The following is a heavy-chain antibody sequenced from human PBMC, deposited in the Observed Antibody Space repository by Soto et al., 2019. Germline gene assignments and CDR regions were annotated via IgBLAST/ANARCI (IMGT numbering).Heavy chain of an antibody. CDR3: AGGAHVVVVTAPFGS. Sequence: QVQLVQSGAEVKKPGASVKVSCKASGNTFSNYYIHWVRQAPGQGLEWMGTINPSGGHTTYAQKFLGRVTMARDTATSTLYMELTSLRAEDAAVYYWAGGAHVVVVTAPFGSWGQGPLVTVSS. V-gene: IGHV1-46*03. D-gene: IGHD2-21*02. CDR2: INPSGGHT. CDR1: GNTFSNYY. J-gene: IGHJ4*02.